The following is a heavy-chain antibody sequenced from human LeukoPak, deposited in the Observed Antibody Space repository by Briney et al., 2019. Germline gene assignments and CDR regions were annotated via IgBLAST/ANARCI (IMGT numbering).Heavy chain of an antibody. CDR1: GGTFSSYA. CDR2: IIPIFGTA. Sequence: ASVKVSCKASGGTFSSYAISWVRQAPGQGLEWMGGIIPIFGTANYAQKFQGRVTITADESTSTAYMELSSLRSDDTAVYYCARGDSSSPRNAFDIWDQGTMVTVSS. J-gene: IGHJ3*02. V-gene: IGHV1-69*01. CDR3: ARGDSSSPRNAFDI. D-gene: IGHD6-13*01.